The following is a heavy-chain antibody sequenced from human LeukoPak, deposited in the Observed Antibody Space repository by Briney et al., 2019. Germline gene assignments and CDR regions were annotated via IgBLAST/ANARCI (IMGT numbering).Heavy chain of an antibody. CDR1: GGSVSSGDYY. J-gene: IGHJ4*02. Sequence: SQTLSLTCTVSGGSVSSGDYYWSWIRQPPGKGLEWIGYIYYSGSTYYNPSLKSRVTISVDTSKNQFSLKLSSVTAADTAVYYCARETPPYYYGSGSSSNFDYWGQGTLVTVSS. V-gene: IGHV4-30-4*08. CDR3: ARETPPYYYGSGSSSNFDY. D-gene: IGHD3-10*01. CDR2: IYYSGST.